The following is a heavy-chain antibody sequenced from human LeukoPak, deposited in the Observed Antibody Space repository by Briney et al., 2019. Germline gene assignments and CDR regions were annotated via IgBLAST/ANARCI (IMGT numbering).Heavy chain of an antibody. J-gene: IGHJ5*02. V-gene: IGHV1-2*02. D-gene: IGHD1-14*01. Sequence: ASVKVSCKASGYTFTGYYMHWVRQAPGQGLEWMGWINPNSSGTNYAQQFQGRVTVTRDTSITTAYMELSRLRSEDTAVYYCARDLGTLTQNWFDPWGQGTLVTVSS. CDR2: INPNSSGT. CDR3: ARDLGTLTQNWFDP. CDR1: GYTFTGYY.